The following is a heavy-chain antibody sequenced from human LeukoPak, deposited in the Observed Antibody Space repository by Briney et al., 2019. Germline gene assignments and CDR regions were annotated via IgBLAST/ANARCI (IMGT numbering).Heavy chain of an antibody. CDR1: GFTFSSYG. Sequence: GGSLRLSCAASGFTFSSYGMHWVRQAPGKGLEWVAFIRYDGSNKYYADSVKGRFTISRDNSKNTLYLQMNSLRAEDTAVYYCAKSINSSPGWLDYWGQGTLVTVSS. J-gene: IGHJ4*02. CDR3: AKSINSSPGWLDY. D-gene: IGHD6-13*01. V-gene: IGHV3-30*02. CDR2: IRYDGSNK.